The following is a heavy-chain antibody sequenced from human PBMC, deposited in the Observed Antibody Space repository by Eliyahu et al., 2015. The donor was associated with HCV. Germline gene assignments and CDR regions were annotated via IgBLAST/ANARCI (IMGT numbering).Heavy chain of an antibody. V-gene: IGHV4-39*01. CDR1: GGSISSXXYY. J-gene: IGHJ1*01. D-gene: IGHD3-3*01. CDR2: IYYSGST. CDR3: ARHGSMSDYDFWSGYDGSYFQH. Sequence: QLQLQESGPGLVKPSETLSLTCTXSGGSISSXXYYWGWIRQPXGKGLEWIGSIYYSGSTYYNPSLKSRVTISVDTSKNQFSLKLSSVTAADTAVYYCARHGSMSDYDFWSGYDGSYFQHWGQGTLVTVSS.